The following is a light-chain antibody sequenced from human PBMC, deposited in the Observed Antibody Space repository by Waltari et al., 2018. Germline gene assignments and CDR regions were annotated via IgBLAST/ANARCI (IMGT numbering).Light chain of an antibody. CDR1: QSVSRT. J-gene: IGKJ1*01. Sequence: EFVLTQSPGPLSWSPGARATPSCRASQSVSRTLAWYQQKPGQAPSLLIYGASIRATGIPDRFSGSGSGTDFSLTISRLEPEDFAVYYCQHYVTLPVTFGQGTKVEIK. CDR3: QHYVTLPVT. CDR2: GAS. V-gene: IGKV3-20*01.